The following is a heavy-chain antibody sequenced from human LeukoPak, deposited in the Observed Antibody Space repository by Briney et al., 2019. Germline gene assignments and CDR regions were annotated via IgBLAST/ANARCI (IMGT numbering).Heavy chain of an antibody. CDR1: GFTFSSYA. CDR3: ARRGGGFDY. CDR2: ISGSGGST. Sequence: GGSLRLSCAASGFTFSSYAMSWVRQAPGKGLEWVSAISGSGGSTYYADSVKGRFTISRDHIKNTLYLQMDSLRVDDTAVYYWARRGGGFDYWGQGTLVTVSS. D-gene: IGHD3-10*01. J-gene: IGHJ4*02. V-gene: IGHV3-23*01.